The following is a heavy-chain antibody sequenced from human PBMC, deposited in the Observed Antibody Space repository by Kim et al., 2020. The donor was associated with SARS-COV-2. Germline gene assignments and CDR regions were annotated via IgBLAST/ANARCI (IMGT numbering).Heavy chain of an antibody. CDR1: GGSFSGYY. D-gene: IGHD3-10*01. CDR3: ARGEAGYGSGCFDY. V-gene: IGHV4-34*01. CDR2: INHSGST. Sequence: SETLSLTCAVYGGSFSGYYWSWIRQPPGKGLEWIGEINHSGSTNYNPSLKSRVTISVDTSKNQFSLKLSSVTAADTAVYYCARGEAGYGSGCFDYWGQGTLVTVSS. J-gene: IGHJ4*02.